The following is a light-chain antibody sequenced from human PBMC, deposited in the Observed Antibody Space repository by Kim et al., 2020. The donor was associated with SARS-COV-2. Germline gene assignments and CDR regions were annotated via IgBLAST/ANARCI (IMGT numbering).Light chain of an antibody. CDR3: QQYGSSPWT. CDR1: QSVRSSY. J-gene: IGKJ1*01. V-gene: IGKV3-20*01. CDR2: GAS. Sequence: EIVLTQSPGTLSVSPGERATLSCRASQSVRSSYLAWYQQKPGQAPRLLIYGASSRATGIPDRFSGSGSGTDFTLTISRLEPEDFAVYYCQQYGSSPWTFGQGTKVDIK.